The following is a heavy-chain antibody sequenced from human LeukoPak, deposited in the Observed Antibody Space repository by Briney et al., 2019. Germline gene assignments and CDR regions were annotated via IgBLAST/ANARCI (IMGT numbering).Heavy chain of an antibody. CDR2: ISYDGSNK. CDR1: GFTFSSYA. V-gene: IGHV3-30-3*01. D-gene: IGHD3-3*01. Sequence: GGSLRLSCAASGFTFSSYAMPWVRQAPGKGLEWVAIISYDGSNKYYADSVRARFTISRDNPKNTLYLQMNSLRAEDTAAYYCASEVGSYDFWSDYTYGMDVWGQGTTVTVSS. J-gene: IGHJ6*02. CDR3: ASEVGSYDFWSDYTYGMDV.